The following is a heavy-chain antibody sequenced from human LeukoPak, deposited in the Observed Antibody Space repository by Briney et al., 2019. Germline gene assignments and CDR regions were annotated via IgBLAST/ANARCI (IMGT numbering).Heavy chain of an antibody. CDR1: GGSISSGDYY. Sequence: SETLSLTCTVSGGSISSGDYYWSWIRQPPGKGLEWIGYIYYSGSTYYNPSLKSRVTISVDTSKNQFSLKLSSVTAADTAVYYCARDSPEYCSGGSCYSAGAFDIWGQGTMVTVSS. CDR2: IYYSGST. J-gene: IGHJ3*02. D-gene: IGHD2-15*01. CDR3: ARDSPEYCSGGSCYSAGAFDI. V-gene: IGHV4-30-4*01.